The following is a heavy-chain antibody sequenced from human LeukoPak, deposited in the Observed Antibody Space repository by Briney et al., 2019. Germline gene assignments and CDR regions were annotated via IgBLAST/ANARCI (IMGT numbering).Heavy chain of an antibody. CDR2: ISNSGSMI. V-gene: IGHV3-48*02. J-gene: IGHJ4*02. Sequence: HSGGSLRLSCAVSGLTFSSYNTNWVRQAPGKGLEWVSYISNSGSMIYYADSVKGRFTLSRDNAKNSLYLQMNSLRDEDTAVYYCARGPISGWSADYWGQGTLVTVSS. CDR1: GLTFSSYN. D-gene: IGHD6-19*01. CDR3: ARGPISGWSADY.